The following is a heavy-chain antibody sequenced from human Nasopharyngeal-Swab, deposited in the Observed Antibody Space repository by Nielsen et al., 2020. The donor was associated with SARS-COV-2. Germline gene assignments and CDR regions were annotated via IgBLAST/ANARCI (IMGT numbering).Heavy chain of an antibody. CDR1: GFTFDDYA. Sequence: SPKISCAASGFTFDDYAMHWVRQAPGKGLEWVSGISWNSGSIGYADSVKGRFTISRDNAKNSLYLQMNSLRAEDTALYYCAGSGWEDYYFDYWGQGTLVTVSS. J-gene: IGHJ4*02. CDR3: AGSGWEDYYFDY. V-gene: IGHV3-9*01. D-gene: IGHD6-19*01. CDR2: ISWNSGSI.